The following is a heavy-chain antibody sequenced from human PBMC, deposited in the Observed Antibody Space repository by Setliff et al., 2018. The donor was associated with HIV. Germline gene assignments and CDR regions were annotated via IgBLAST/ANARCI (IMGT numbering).Heavy chain of an antibody. Sequence: ASVKVSCKASGYTLTTYAMHWVRQAPGQRLEWMGWINAVNDNTKYSQKFQGRVTITRDTSASTAYMELNSLRSEDTAVYYCARENYDTSGSLVVHYWGQGTLVTVSS. V-gene: IGHV1-3*01. CDR1: GYTLTTYA. D-gene: IGHD3-22*01. CDR3: ARENYDTSGSLVVHY. J-gene: IGHJ4*02. CDR2: INAVNDNT.